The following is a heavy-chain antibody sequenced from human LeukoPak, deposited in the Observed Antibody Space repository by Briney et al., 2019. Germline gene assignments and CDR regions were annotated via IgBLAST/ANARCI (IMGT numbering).Heavy chain of an antibody. V-gene: IGHV4-38-2*02. CDR3: AERGPYYDYVWGSYRQEYFDL. Sequence: SETLSLTCTVSGYSISSGYYWGWIRQPPGKGLEWIGSIYHSGSTYYNPSLKSRVTISVDTSKNQFSLKLGSVTAADTAVYYCAERGPYYDYVWGSYRQEYFDLWGRGTLVTVSS. CDR2: IYHSGST. D-gene: IGHD3-16*02. J-gene: IGHJ2*01. CDR1: GYSISSGYY.